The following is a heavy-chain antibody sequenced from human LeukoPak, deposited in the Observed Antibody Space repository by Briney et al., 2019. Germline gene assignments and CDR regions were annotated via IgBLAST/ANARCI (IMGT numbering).Heavy chain of an antibody. CDR1: GGSFSGYY. D-gene: IGHD5-24*01. J-gene: IGHJ2*01. CDR2: INHSGST. V-gene: IGHV4-34*01. CDR3: ARDWLQSPHFDL. Sequence: SETLSLTCAVYGGSFSGYYWSWIRQPPGKGLEWIGEINHSGSTNYNPSLKSRVTISVDTSKNQFSLKLSSVTAADTAVYYCARDWLQSPHFDLWGRGTLVTVSS.